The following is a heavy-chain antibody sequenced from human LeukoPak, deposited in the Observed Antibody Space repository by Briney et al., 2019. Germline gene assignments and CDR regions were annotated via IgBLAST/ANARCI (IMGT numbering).Heavy chain of an antibody. J-gene: IGHJ4*02. CDR1: GGSISSYY. CDR2: ISYSGNT. CDR3: ARGGDSSSSRRTRQFDY. V-gene: IGHV4-59*12. D-gene: IGHD6-13*01. Sequence: SETLSLTCSVSGGSISSYYWSWIRQPPGKGLEWIGYISYSGNTNYNPSLKSRVTISVDTSKNQFSLKLSSVTAADTAVYYCARGGDSSSSRRTRQFDYWGQGTLVTVSS.